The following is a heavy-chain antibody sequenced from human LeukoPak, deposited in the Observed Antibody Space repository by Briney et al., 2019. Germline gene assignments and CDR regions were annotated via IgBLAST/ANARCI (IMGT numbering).Heavy chain of an antibody. CDR3: AKVRTYFYHGLDV. D-gene: IGHD1-14*01. CDR1: GFTFSLYA. Sequence: GGSLRLSCAASGFTFSLYAMSWVRQAPGKGLEWVSGISGTTSGTYYADSVKGRFTISRDNSKNTLFLQVNSLRAEDTAVYYCAKVRTYFYHGLDVWGQGTTVTVSS. CDR2: ISGTTSGT. V-gene: IGHV3-23*01. J-gene: IGHJ6*02.